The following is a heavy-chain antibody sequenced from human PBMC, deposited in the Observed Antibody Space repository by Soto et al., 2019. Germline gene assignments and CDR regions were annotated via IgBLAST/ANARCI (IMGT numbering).Heavy chain of an antibody. J-gene: IGHJ5*02. CDR3: ARDAAAAGNWFDP. V-gene: IGHV3-33*01. D-gene: IGHD6-13*01. Sequence: QVQLVESGGGVVQPGRSLRLSCAASGFTFSSYGMHWVRQAPGKGLEWVAVIWYDGSNKYYADSVKGRFTISRDNSKNNLYLQMNSLRAEDTAVYYCARDAAAAGNWFDPWGQGTLVTVSS. CDR2: IWYDGSNK. CDR1: GFTFSSYG.